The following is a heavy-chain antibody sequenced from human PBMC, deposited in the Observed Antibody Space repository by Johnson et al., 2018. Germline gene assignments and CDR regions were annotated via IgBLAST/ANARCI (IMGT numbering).Heavy chain of an antibody. CDR1: GFSFSSYG. CDR2: IWYDGSNQ. V-gene: IGHV3-33*01. J-gene: IGHJ3*02. D-gene: IGHD3-22*01. Sequence: QVQLVESGGGVVQPGTSLRVSCAASGFSFSSYGIHWVRQAPGKGLERVAAIWYDGSNQYYADSVKGRFTISRDVSKKTVYLQMNSLRAEDTAVYYCARPQGDYYDSSGYWADAFDIWGQGTRVTVSS. CDR3: ARPQGDYYDSSGYWADAFDI.